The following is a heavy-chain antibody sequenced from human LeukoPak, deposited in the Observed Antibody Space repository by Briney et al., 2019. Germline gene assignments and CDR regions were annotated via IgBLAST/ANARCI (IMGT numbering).Heavy chain of an antibody. CDR1: GGSFSDYY. Sequence: SETLSLTCAVYGGSFSDYYWTWIRQPPGKGLEWIGEINHSGSTNYNPSLKSRVTISVGTSKNQFSLKLSSVTAADTAVYYCARWVVAADYYYYMDVWGKGTTVTVSS. V-gene: IGHV4-34*01. D-gene: IGHD2-15*01. CDR2: INHSGST. J-gene: IGHJ6*03. CDR3: ARWVVAADYYYYMDV.